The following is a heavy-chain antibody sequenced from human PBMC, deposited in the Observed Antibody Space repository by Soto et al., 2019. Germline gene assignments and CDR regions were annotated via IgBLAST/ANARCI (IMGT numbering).Heavy chain of an antibody. CDR1: GGSFSGFY. V-gene: IGHV4-34*01. Sequence: SETLFLTCAVHGGSFSGFYWTWIRQPPGKGLEWIGEINHSGSSNYNPPPKSRVTMSLDTSRNQFSLSLNSVTAADTAVYYCARMAGPWYFDLWGRGTLVTVSS. CDR2: INHSGSS. CDR3: ARMAGPWYFDL. J-gene: IGHJ2*01.